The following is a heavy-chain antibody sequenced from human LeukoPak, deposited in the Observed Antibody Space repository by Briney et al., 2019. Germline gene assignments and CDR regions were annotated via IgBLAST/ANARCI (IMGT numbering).Heavy chain of an antibody. CDR3: ARVTSGRDILTGYRYYFDY. V-gene: IGHV4-39*07. D-gene: IGHD3-9*01. Sequence: PSETLSLTCTVSGGAITSSNNYWGWIRQPPGKGLEWIGSIYHSGSAYYNPSLKSLVTISVDTSKNQFSLKLSSVTAADTAVYYCARVTSGRDILTGYRYYFDYWGQGTLVTVSS. J-gene: IGHJ4*02. CDR1: GGAITSSNNY. CDR2: IYHSGSA.